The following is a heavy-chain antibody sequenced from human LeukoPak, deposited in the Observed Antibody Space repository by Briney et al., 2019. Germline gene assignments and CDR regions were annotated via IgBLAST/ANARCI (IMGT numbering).Heavy chain of an antibody. CDR1: GGSFSGYY. D-gene: IGHD6-13*01. Sequence: PSETLSLTCAVYGGSFSGYYWSWIRQPPGKGLEWIGEINHSGSTNYNPSLKSRVTISVDTSKNQFSLKLSSVTAADTAVYYCARVDSNNWYDSRGYFDYWGQGTLVTVSS. CDR3: ARVDSNNWYDSRGYFDY. CDR2: INHSGST. J-gene: IGHJ4*02. V-gene: IGHV4-34*01.